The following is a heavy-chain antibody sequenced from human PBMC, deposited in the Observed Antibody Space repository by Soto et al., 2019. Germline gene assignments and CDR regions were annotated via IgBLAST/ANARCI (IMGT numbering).Heavy chain of an antibody. J-gene: IGHJ4*02. V-gene: IGHV3-21*01. CDR3: AREDSIIIPAVSDF. D-gene: IGHD2-2*01. CDR2: VSKSDYT. CDR1: GFYFNNYG. Sequence: GGSLRLSCAVSGFYFNNYGINWVRQAPGKGLEWVSSVSKSDYTYYSDSVKGRFTISRDNAKNSVSLQMNSLRAEDTAVYYCAREDSIIIPAVSDFWGQGTLVTVSS.